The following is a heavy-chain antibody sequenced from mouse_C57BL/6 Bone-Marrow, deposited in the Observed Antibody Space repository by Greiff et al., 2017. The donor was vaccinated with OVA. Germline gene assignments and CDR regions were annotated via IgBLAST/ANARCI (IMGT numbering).Heavy chain of an antibody. CDR2: ISSGGSYT. V-gene: IGHV5-6*01. D-gene: IGHD1-1*01. CDR3: ASHYYGSPWFAY. J-gene: IGHJ3*01. CDR1: GFTFSSYG. Sequence: EVQVVESGGDLVKPGGSLKLSCAASGFTFSSYGMSWVRQTPDKRLEWVATISSGGSYTYYPDSVKGRFTISRDNAKNTLYLQMSSLKSEDTAMYYCASHYYGSPWFAYWGQGTLVTVSA.